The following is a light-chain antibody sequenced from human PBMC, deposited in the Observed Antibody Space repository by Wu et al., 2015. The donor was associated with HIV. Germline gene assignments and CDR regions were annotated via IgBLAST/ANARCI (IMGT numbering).Light chain of an antibody. Sequence: DIQLTQSPSFLSASVGDRVTITCRASQGISSSLVWYQQKPGKAPKLLIYDASTLHSGVPSRFSGSRSGTEFTPTISSLQPEDFAIYYCQQSYTFGQGTKLEIK. V-gene: IGKV1-9*01. J-gene: IGKJ2*01. CDR3: QQSYT. CDR1: QGISSS. CDR2: DAS.